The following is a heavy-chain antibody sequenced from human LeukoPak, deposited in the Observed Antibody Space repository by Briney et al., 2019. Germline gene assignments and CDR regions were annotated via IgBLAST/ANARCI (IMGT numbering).Heavy chain of an antibody. CDR1: GDSISSSDSY. J-gene: IGHJ5*02. CDR3: ASCRAHWFGP. CDR2: IYHSGST. Sequence: SETLSLTCTVSGDSISSSDSYWSWIRQPPGKGLEWIGFIYHSGSTYYNPSLKSRVTISVDTSKNQFSLKLNSVTAADTAVYYCASCRAHWFGPWGQGMVVTVSS. V-gene: IGHV4-30-4*01.